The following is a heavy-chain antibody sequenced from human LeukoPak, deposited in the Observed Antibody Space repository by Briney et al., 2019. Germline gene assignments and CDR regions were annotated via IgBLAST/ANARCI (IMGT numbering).Heavy chain of an antibody. CDR2: IIPIFGTA. J-gene: IGHJ4*02. Sequence: SVKVSCKASGGTFSSYAISWVRQAPGQGLEWMGGIIPIFGTANYAQKFQGRVTITADESTSTAYMELSSLRSEDTAVYYCARDEALRIPAVGSFDYWGQGTLVTVSS. D-gene: IGHD6-13*01. CDR3: ARDEALRIPAVGSFDY. CDR1: GGTFSSYA. V-gene: IGHV1-69*01.